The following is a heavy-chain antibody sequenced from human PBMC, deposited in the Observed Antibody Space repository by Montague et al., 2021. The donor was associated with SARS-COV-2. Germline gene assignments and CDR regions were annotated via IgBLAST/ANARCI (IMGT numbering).Heavy chain of an antibody. CDR2: IYTSGST. CDR3: ARDSLHLTGYYNDYFDY. J-gene: IGHJ4*02. Sequence: TLSLTCTVSGGSISSGCYYWNWIRQPAGKGLEWFGRIYTSGSTNYXPSLKSRVTISVDTSKNQFSLTLSSATAAATSVYYCARDSLHLTGYYNDYFDYWGQGTLVTVSS. D-gene: IGHD3-9*01. CDR1: GGSISSGCYY. V-gene: IGHV4-61*02.